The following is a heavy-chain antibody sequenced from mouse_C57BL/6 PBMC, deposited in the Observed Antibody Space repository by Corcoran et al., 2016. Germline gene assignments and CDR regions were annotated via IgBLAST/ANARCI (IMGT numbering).Heavy chain of an antibody. D-gene: IGHD2-4*01. CDR1: GYAFSSYW. V-gene: IGHV1-80*01. CDR3: ARYYDYDGAWFAY. Sequence: QVQLQQSGAELVKPGASVKISCKASGYAFSSYWMKWVKQRPGKGLEWIGQIYPGDGDTNYNGKFKGKATLTADKSSSTAYMQLSSLTSEDSAVYFCARYYDYDGAWFAYWGQGTLVTVSA. CDR2: IYPGDGDT. J-gene: IGHJ3*01.